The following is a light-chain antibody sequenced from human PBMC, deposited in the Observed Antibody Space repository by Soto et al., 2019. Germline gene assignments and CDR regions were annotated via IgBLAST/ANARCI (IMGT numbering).Light chain of an antibody. J-gene: IGLJ1*01. V-gene: IGLV1-44*01. Sequence: QSVLTQPPSASATPGQRVTISRSGSSSNIGSNTVNWYQQLPGTAPKLLIYSNNQRPSGVPDRFSGSKSGTSASLAISGLQSEDEADYYCAAWDDSLNGYVFGTGTKVTVL. CDR1: SSNIGSNT. CDR2: SNN. CDR3: AAWDDSLNGYV.